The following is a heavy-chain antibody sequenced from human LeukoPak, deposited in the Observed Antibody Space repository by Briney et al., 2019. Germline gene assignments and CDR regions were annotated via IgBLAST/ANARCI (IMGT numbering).Heavy chain of an antibody. D-gene: IGHD3-22*01. J-gene: IGHJ4*02. V-gene: IGHV4-38-2*02. Sequence: SETLSLTCTVSGYSIRSGYYWGWIRQPPGKGLEWIGSIYHSGSTYYNPSLKSRVTISVDTSKNQFSLKLSSVTAADTAVYYYARRKRLGHYYDSRPPLDYWGQGTLVTVSS. CDR1: GYSIRSGYY. CDR3: ARRKRLGHYYDSRPPLDY. CDR2: IYHSGST.